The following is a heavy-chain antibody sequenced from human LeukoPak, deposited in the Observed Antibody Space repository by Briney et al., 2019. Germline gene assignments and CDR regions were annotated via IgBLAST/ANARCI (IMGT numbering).Heavy chain of an antibody. D-gene: IGHD1-26*01. CDR2: ISLAGQT. CDR3: ASGRDLLTYFQH. Sequence: SETLSLTCGVSGGSISGTNWWSWVRQPPGQGLEWIGEISLAGQTNYNPSLNGRVTMSLDKSSNQLSLHLTSVTAADTAVYYCASGRDLLTYFQHWGQGTLVTVSS. V-gene: IGHV4/OR15-8*02. CDR1: GGSISGTNW. J-gene: IGHJ1*01.